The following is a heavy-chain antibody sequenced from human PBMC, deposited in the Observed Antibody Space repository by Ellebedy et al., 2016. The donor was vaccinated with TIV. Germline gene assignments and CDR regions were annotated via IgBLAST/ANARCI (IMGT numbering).Heavy chain of an antibody. CDR3: AKISPTHRGAFDI. CDR1: GFTFSSYA. D-gene: IGHD3-3*02. J-gene: IGHJ3*02. V-gene: IGHV3-23*01. Sequence: GGSLRLSXEASGFTFSSYAMSWLRQPPGKGLDWASVFVGRSTTTYYADSVKGRFTISRDNSKNTLFLQMNSLRGDDTARYYCAKISPTHRGAFDIWGQGTMVTVSS. CDR2: FVGRSTTT.